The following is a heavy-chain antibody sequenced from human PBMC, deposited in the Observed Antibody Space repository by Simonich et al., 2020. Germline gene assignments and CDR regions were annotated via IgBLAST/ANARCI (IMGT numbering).Heavy chain of an antibody. CDR3: ARVRFEAFDI. CDR2: INTNSGGT. J-gene: IGHJ3*02. Sequence: QVQLVQSGAEVKKPGASVKVSCKASGYTFTGYYMHWGQQAPGQGLEGRGWINTNSGGTNYAQKFQGRVTMTRDTSISTAYMERSRLRSDDTAVYYCARVRFEAFDIWGQGTMVTVSS. CDR1: GYTFTGYY. V-gene: IGHV1-2*02.